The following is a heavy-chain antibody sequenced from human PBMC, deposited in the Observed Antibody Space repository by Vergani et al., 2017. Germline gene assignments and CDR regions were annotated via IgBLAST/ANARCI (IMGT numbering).Heavy chain of an antibody. V-gene: IGHV1-69*01. D-gene: IGHD3-3*01. CDR1: GGTFSSYA. Sequence: QVQLVQSGAEVKKPGSSVKVSCKASGGTFSSYAISWVRQAPGQGLEWMGGIIPIFGTANYAQKFQGRVTITADESTSTAYMELSSLRSEDTTVYYCAGGGITIFGVVMGGALDDWGQGTLVTVSS. CDR3: AGGGITIFGVVMGGALDD. J-gene: IGHJ4*02. CDR2: IIPIFGTA.